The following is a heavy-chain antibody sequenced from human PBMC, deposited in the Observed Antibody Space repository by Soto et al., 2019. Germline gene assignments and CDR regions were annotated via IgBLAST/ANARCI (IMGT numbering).Heavy chain of an antibody. V-gene: IGHV3-11*04. D-gene: IGHD3-22*01. CDR1: GFTFSDSY. CDR3: AKDHLEYYYDSSYAFDI. J-gene: IGHJ3*02. Sequence: PGGSLRLSCAASGFTFSDSYMSWIRQAPGKGLEWISYITFSGNTVYYADSLKGRFTISRDNAKNSLYLQMNSLRAEDTAVYYCAKDHLEYYYDSSYAFDIWGQGTMVTVS. CDR2: ITFSGNTV.